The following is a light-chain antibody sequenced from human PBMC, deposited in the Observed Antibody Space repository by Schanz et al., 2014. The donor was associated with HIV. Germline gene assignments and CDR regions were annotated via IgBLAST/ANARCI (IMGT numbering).Light chain of an antibody. Sequence: QAVVTQEPSLTMSPGGTVTLTCGSSAGSVTSDYYPNWFQQKPGQAPRALIYSTTYRHSWTPARFSGSLLGGKAALTLSGVQPEDEAEYYCLLTYGGTQVFGGGTKVTVL. V-gene: IGLV7-43*01. CDR2: STT. CDR1: AGSVTSDYY. CDR3: LLTYGGTQV. J-gene: IGLJ3*02.